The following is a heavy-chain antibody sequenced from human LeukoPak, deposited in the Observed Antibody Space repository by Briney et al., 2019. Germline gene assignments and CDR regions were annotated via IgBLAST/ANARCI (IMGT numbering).Heavy chain of an antibody. CDR1: GGSFSGYY. CDR2: INHSGST. D-gene: IGHD3-22*01. Sequence: PSETLSLTCAVYGGSFSGYYWSWIRQPPGKGLEWIGEINHSGSTNYNPSLKSRVTISVDTSKNQFSLKLSSVTAADTAVYYCARRGYYYDSSGYYRSTRVGYFDYWGQGTLVTVSS. J-gene: IGHJ4*02. V-gene: IGHV4-34*01. CDR3: ARRGYYYDSSGYYRSTRVGYFDY.